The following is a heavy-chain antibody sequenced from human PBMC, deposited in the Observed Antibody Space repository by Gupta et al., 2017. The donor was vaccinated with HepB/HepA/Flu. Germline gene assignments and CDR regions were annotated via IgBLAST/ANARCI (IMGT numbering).Heavy chain of an antibody. V-gene: IGHV1-69*01. CDR2: IIPIFGTA. D-gene: IGHD3-22*01. CDR1: GGTFSSYA. J-gene: IGHJ4*02. Sequence: QVQLVQSGAEVKKPGSSVKVSCKASGGTFSSYAISWVRQAPGQGLEWMGGIIPIFGTANYAQKFQGRVTITADESTSTAYMERSSLRSEETAVYYCARDLGVISYDDSSEGRQFDYWGQGTLVTVSS. CDR3: ARDLGVISYDDSSEGRQFDY.